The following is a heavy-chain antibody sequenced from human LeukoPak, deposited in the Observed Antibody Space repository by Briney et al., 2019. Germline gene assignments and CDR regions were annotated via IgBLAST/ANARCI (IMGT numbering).Heavy chain of an antibody. J-gene: IGHJ5*02. CDR1: GFTFSSYW. CDR3: ARHRYTSSSRWFDP. CDR2: IKQDGSEQ. D-gene: IGHD6-6*01. Sequence: GGSLRLSCTASGFTFSSYWMSWVRQAPGKGLEWVANIKQDGSEQGYVDSVKGRFTISRDNAKNSLYLQMNSLRAEDTAVYYCARHRYTSSSRWFDPWGQGTLVTVSS. V-gene: IGHV3-7*01.